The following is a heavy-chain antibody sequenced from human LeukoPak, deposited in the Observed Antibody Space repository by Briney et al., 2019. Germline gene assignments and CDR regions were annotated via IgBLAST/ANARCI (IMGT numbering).Heavy chain of an antibody. Sequence: PGGSLRLSCAASGFTFSSYEMNWVRQTPGKGLEWVSYISSSGSTIYYADSVKGRFTISRDNAKNSLYLQMNSLRAEDSAVFYCAKDPPRGSSDAFDIWGQGTRVTVSS. J-gene: IGHJ3*02. CDR3: AKDPPRGSSDAFDI. D-gene: IGHD2-2*01. CDR1: GFTFSSYE. V-gene: IGHV3-48*03. CDR2: ISSSGSTI.